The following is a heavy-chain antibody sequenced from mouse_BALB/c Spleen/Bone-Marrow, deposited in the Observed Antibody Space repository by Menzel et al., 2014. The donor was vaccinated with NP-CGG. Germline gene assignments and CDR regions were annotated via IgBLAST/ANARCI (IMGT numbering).Heavy chain of an antibody. Sequence: VQLQQSGAELVRPGTSVKVSCKTSGYAFTDYLMEWLKQRPGQGLEWIGVINPGSGSTNYNEKFKDKATLTADKSSSTAYIQLSSLTSDDSAVYFCARYVGYFDYWGQGTTLTVSS. CDR3: ARYVGYFDY. J-gene: IGHJ2*01. CDR2: INPGSGST. V-gene: IGHV1-54*01. CDR1: GYAFTDYL.